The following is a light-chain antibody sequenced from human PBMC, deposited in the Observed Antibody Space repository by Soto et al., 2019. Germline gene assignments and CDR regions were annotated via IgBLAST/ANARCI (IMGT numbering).Light chain of an antibody. Sequence: ENVLTQSPGTLSLSPGERATLSCRASQSVGSSYLAWYQQKPGQATRLLIYSTSSRATDIPDRFSGSGSVTDFTLTISRLEPEDFAVYYCQQYDSPIWTFGQGTKVEIK. CDR1: QSVGSSY. CDR3: QQYDSPIWT. J-gene: IGKJ1*01. V-gene: IGKV3-20*01. CDR2: STS.